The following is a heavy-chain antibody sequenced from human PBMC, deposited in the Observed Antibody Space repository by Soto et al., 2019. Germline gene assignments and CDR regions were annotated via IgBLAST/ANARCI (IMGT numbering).Heavy chain of an antibody. V-gene: IGHV3-23*01. CDR2: ISNNGGRT. CDR3: AKDHHTTIPVASDW. CDR1: GFTFSTYA. J-gene: IGHJ4*02. D-gene: IGHD6-19*01. Sequence: PGGSLRLSCAASGFTFSTYAMAWIRQAPGKGLEWVSGISNNGGRTYYAASVKGRFTISRDNSKNTLYLQMNSLSPEDTAIYYCAKDHHTTIPVASDWWGQATLVTVSS.